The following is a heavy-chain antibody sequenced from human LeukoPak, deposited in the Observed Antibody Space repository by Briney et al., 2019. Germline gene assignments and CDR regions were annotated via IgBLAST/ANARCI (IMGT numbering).Heavy chain of an antibody. J-gene: IGHJ4*02. CDR2: IYSGGST. V-gene: IGHV3-53*01. CDR1: GFTVSSTY. Sequence: GGSLRLSCAASGFTVSSTYMSWVRQAPGKGLEWVSVIYSGGSTYYADSVKGRFTISRDHSKNTLYLHMNSLRAEDTAVYYCARAPEYDSSVYHFDYWGQGTLVTVSS. CDR3: ARAPEYDSSVYHFDY. D-gene: IGHD3-22*01.